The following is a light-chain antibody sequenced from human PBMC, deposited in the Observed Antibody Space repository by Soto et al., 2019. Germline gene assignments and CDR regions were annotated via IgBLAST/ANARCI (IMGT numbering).Light chain of an antibody. J-gene: IGLJ1*01. Sequence: QSVLTQPASVSGSPGQSITISCTGTSSDVGGYNYVSWYQQHPGKAPKFMIYDVSNRPSGVSTRFSGSKSGNTASLTISGLQAEDEADYYCNSYTTGNTRQIVFGTGTKVTVL. CDR1: SSDVGGYNY. CDR3: NSYTTGNTRQIV. V-gene: IGLV2-14*01. CDR2: DVS.